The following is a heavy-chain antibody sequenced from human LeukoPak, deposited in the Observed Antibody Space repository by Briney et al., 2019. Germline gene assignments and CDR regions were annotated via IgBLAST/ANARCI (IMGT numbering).Heavy chain of an antibody. CDR1: GGSISSYY. J-gene: IGHJ3*02. Sequence: PSETLSLTCTVSGGSISSYYWSWIRQPPGKGLEWIGYIYYSGSTYYNPSLKSRVTISVDTSKNQFSLKLSSVTAADTAVYYCARDLGNSYYYDSSGYGDAFDIWGQGTMVTVSS. V-gene: IGHV4-59*06. CDR2: IYYSGST. D-gene: IGHD3-22*01. CDR3: ARDLGNSYYYDSSGYGDAFDI.